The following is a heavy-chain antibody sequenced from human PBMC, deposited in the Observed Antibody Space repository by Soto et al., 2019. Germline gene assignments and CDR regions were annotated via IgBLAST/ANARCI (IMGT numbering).Heavy chain of an antibody. CDR1: GFTFSSYA. CDR2: ISYDGSNK. D-gene: IGHD5-18*01. Sequence: PGGSLRLSCAASGFTFSSYAMHWVRQAPGKGLEWVAVISYDGSNKYYADSVKGRFTISRDNSKNTLYLQMNSLRAEDTAVYYCARGPGSYGYGYYYGMDVWGQGTTVTVSS. V-gene: IGHV3-30-3*01. J-gene: IGHJ6*02. CDR3: ARGPGSYGYGYYYGMDV.